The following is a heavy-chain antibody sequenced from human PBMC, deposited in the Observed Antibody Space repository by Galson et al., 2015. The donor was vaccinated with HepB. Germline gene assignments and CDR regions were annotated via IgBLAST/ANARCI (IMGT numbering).Heavy chain of an antibody. CDR1: GGTFSNYI. CDR2: IIPLFGVS. D-gene: IGHD3-22*01. J-gene: IGHJ4*02. Sequence: SVKVSCKASGGTFSNYIISWVRQAPGQGLEWMGEIIPLFGVSNYAQDFQDRVTITADKSTNITDMEMHSLTSGDTAVYFCVINYFDTSGYSDFWGQGTLVTVSS. V-gene: IGHV1-69*10. CDR3: VINYFDTSGYSDF.